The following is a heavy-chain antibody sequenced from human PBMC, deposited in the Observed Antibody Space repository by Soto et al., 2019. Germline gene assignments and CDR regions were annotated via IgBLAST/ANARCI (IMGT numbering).Heavy chain of an antibody. CDR3: ALWVATTMYFDY. CDR2: IYYSGST. J-gene: IGHJ4*02. Sequence: TLFLTCTVSCGSISRGDFYWGWIRQPPGKGLEWIGYIYYSGSTYYNPSLKSRVTISVDTSKNQFSLKLSSVTAADTAVYYCALWVATTMYFDYWGQGTLVTVSS. V-gene: IGHV4-30-4*01. CDR1: CGSISRGDFY. D-gene: IGHD5-12*01.